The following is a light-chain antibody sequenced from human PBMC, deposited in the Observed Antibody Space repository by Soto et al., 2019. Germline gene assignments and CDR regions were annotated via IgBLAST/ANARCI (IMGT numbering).Light chain of an antibody. CDR1: QSVSSN. CDR3: QQYDKWPRT. V-gene: IGKV3-15*01. Sequence: ETVMTQSPATLSVSPGETATLSCRASQSVSSNLAWYQQKPGQAPRLLIYGASTRATGIPARFSGSGSGTEFTLTINSLQSEDFAIYYCQQYDKWPRTFGQGTKVDIK. J-gene: IGKJ1*01. CDR2: GAS.